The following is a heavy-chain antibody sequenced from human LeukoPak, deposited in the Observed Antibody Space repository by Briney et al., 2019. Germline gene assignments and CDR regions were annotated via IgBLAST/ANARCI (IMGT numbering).Heavy chain of an antibody. V-gene: IGHV4-34*01. CDR2: INHSGST. Sequence: SETLSLTCAVYGGSFGGYYWSWIRQPPGKGLEWIGEINHSGSTNYNPSLKSRVTISVDTSKNQFSLQLNSVTPEDTAVYYCARDQGNWYSDLWGRGTLVTVSS. J-gene: IGHJ2*01. CDR3: ARDQGNWYSDL. CDR1: GGSFGGYY.